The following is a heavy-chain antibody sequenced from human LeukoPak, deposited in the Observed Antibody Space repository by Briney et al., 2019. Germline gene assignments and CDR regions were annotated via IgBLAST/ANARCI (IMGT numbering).Heavy chain of an antibody. D-gene: IGHD3-22*01. J-gene: IGHJ4*02. V-gene: IGHV3-23*01. CDR3: ARDPSSGYYYYFDY. CDR1: GFTFSSSA. CDR2: ISASGGST. Sequence: GGSLRLSCAASGFTFSSSAMSWVRQVPGKGLEWVSGISASGGSTNYADSVKGRFTISRDNSKNTLYLQMNSLRAEDTAVYYCARDPSSGYYYYFDYWGQGTLVTVSS.